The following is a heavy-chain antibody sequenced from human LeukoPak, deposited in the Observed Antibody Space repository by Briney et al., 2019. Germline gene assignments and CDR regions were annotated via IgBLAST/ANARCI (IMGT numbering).Heavy chain of an antibody. CDR1: GFTFSSYW. V-gene: IGHV3-7*01. Sequence: GGSLRLSCAASGFTFSSYWMSWVRQAPGKGLEWVANIKQDGSEKYYVDSVKGRFTISRDNAKNSLYLQMNSLRAEDTAVYYCARVPAGVIGMKDAFDIRGQGTMVTVSS. D-gene: IGHD3-16*02. J-gene: IGHJ3*02. CDR3: ARVPAGVIGMKDAFDI. CDR2: IKQDGSEK.